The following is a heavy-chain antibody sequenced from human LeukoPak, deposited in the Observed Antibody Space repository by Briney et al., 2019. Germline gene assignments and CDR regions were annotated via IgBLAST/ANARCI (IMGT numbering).Heavy chain of an antibody. CDR3: ARVSGDYYYYYGMDV. J-gene: IGHJ6*02. CDR2: IYTSGST. Sequence: SETLSLTCTVSGGSISSYYWSWIRQPAGKGLEWIGHIYTSGSTNYNPSLKSRVTMSVDTSKNQFSLKLSSLTAADTAVYYCARVSGDYYYYYGMDVWGQGTTVTVSS. CDR1: GGSISSYY. D-gene: IGHD3-10*01. V-gene: IGHV4-4*07.